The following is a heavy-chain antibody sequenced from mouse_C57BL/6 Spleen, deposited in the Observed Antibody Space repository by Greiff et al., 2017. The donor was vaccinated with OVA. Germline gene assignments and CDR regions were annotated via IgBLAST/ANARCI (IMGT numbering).Heavy chain of an antibody. V-gene: IGHV5-4*01. CDR1: GFTFSSYA. CDR3: ARDYYSNLYYFDY. J-gene: IGHJ2*01. D-gene: IGHD2-5*01. CDR2: ISDGGSYT. Sequence: EVNLVESGGGLVKPGGSLKLSCAASGFTFSSYAMSWVRQTPEKRLEWVATISDGGSYTYYPDNVKGRFTISRDNAKNNLYLQMSHLKSEDTAMYYCARDYYSNLYYFDYWGQGTTLTVSS.